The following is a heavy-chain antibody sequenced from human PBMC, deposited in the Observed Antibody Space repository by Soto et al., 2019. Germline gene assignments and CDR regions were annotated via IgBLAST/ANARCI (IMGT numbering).Heavy chain of an antibody. CDR2: IKQDGSEK. J-gene: IGHJ4*02. Sequence: EVQLVESGGGLVQPGGSLSLSCAASGFTFSSYWMSWFRQAPGKGLEWVANIKQDGSEKHCVDSVKGRFTISRDNAKNSLYLQMNSLRAEDTAMYYCAKDLSSGGWACFDYWGQGTLVTVSS. V-gene: IGHV3-7*01. CDR3: AKDLSSGGWACFDY. D-gene: IGHD3-10*02. CDR1: GFTFSSYW.